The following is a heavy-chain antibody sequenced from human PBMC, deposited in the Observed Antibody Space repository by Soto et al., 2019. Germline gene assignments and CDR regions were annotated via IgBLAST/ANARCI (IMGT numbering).Heavy chain of an antibody. J-gene: IGHJ4*02. V-gene: IGHV4-39*01. CDR2: IYYSGST. Sequence: SETLSLTCTVSGGSISSSSYYWGWIRQPPGKGLEWIGSIYYSGSTYYNPSLKSRVTISVDTSKNQFSLKLSSVTAADTAVYYCARLDIAVAGAFDYWGRGTLVTVSS. D-gene: IGHD6-19*01. CDR1: GGSISSSSYY. CDR3: ARLDIAVAGAFDY.